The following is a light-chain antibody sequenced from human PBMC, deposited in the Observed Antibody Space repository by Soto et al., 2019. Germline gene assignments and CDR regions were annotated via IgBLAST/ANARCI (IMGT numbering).Light chain of an antibody. CDR1: QSVTSSY. CDR3: QQYGSSPPT. V-gene: IGKV3-20*01. J-gene: IGKJ1*01. CDR2: GAS. Sequence: EIVLTQSPGTLSLSPGERATLSCRASQSVTSSYLAWYQQKPGQAPRLLIYGASSRATGIPDRFSGSGSGTDFTLTISRREPEDFAVYYCQQYGSSPPTFGQGTKVEIK.